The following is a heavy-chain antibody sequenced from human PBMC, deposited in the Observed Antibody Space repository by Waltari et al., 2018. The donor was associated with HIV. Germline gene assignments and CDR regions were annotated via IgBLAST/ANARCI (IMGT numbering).Heavy chain of an antibody. Sequence: VRLMESGGGLVEPGGSLTISCAASGFTFTPYTMNWIRHIPGKGLEWLASISIYNRESYFIDSIKGRFTISRDNAANSVFLHMDRLRVDDTARYFCVRDDPGYEPIDYWGRGTLVTVSS. CDR2: ISIYNRES. CDR3: VRDDPGYEPIDY. V-gene: IGHV3-21*02. D-gene: IGHD2-2*01. J-gene: IGHJ4*02. CDR1: GFTFTPYT.